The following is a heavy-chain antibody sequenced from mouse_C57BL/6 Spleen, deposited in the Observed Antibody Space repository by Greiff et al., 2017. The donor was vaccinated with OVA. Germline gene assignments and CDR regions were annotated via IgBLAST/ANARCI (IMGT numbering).Heavy chain of an antibody. CDR1: GFSLTSYG. V-gene: IGHV2-6-1*01. J-gene: IGHJ4*01. CDR2: IWSDGST. CDR3: ARHSRLRGYYAMDY. Sequence: VQLVESGPGLVAPSQSLSITCTVSGFSLTSYGVHWVRQPPGKGLEWLVVIWSDGSTTYNSALKSRLSISKDNSKSQVFLKMNSLQTDDTAMYYCARHSRLRGYYAMDYWGQGTSVTVSS.